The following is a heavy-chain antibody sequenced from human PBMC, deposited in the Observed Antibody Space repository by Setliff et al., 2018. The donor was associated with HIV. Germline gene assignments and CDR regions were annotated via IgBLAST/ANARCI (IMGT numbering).Heavy chain of an antibody. CDR3: ARSIYGSGTYPLDI. CDR1: GGSISSYY. J-gene: IGHJ4*02. D-gene: IGHD3-10*01. CDR2: VHSTGTT. Sequence: SETLSLTCTVSGGSISSYYWSWIRQPAGKGLEWIGRVHSTGTTIYNPSLKSRVTMSVDTSKNQLSLKLRSVTAADTAVYYCARSIYGSGTYPLDIWGPGILVTVSS. V-gene: IGHV4-4*07.